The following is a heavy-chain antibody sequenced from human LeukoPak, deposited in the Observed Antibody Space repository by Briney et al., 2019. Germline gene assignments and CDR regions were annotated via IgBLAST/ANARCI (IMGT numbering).Heavy chain of an antibody. J-gene: IGHJ4*02. Sequence: GESLQISCKGSGYCFTSYWIGWVRQMPGKGREWMGIIYPGGSDTRYSPSFQGQVTISADKSISTAYLQWSSLKASDTAMYYCARRITMIRGYFDYWGQGTLVTVSS. CDR1: GYCFTSYW. CDR3: ARRITMIRGYFDY. D-gene: IGHD3-10*01. CDR2: IYPGGSDT. V-gene: IGHV5-51*01.